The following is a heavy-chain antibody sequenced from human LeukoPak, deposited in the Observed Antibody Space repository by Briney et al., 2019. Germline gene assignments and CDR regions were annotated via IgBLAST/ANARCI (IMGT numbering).Heavy chain of an antibody. CDR2: INPNSGGT. Sequence: ASVKVSCKASGYTFTGYYMHWVRQALGQGLEWMGWINPNSGGTNYAQQFQGRLTMTRDTSISTAYMELSRLRSDDTAVYYCARVKTMIIVVSLFDYWGQGTLVTVSS. D-gene: IGHD3-22*01. V-gene: IGHV1-2*02. J-gene: IGHJ4*02. CDR3: ARVKTMIIVVSLFDY. CDR1: GYTFTGYY.